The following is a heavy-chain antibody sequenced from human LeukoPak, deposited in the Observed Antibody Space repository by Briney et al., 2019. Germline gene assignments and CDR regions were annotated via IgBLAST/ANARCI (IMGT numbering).Heavy chain of an antibody. V-gene: IGHV1-3*01. CDR1: GYIFTGYA. Sequence: ASVKVSCKASGYIFTGYAIQWVRQAPGQGLAWMGWIDANNGRTKYSEKFQGRVTMTRDTSASTAYMELSGLKSEDTAVYYCARARWTSSGTTYYLDYWGQGTLVTVSS. CDR3: ARARWTSSGTTYYLDY. D-gene: IGHD3-10*01. J-gene: IGHJ4*01. CDR2: IDANNGRT.